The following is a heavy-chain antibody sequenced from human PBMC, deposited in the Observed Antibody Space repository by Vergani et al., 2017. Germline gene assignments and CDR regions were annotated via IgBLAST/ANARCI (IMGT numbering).Heavy chain of an antibody. D-gene: IGHD4-17*01. Sequence: EVQLVESGGGLVQPGGSLRLSCAASGFTFSSYWMPWVRQAPGKGLEWVANIKQDGSEIYYVDSVKGRFTIPRDNAKNSMYLQLNSLRVEDTAVYYCARGDYVRFWGQGTLVTVSS. CDR1: GFTFSSYW. V-gene: IGHV3-7*01. CDR3: ARGDYVRF. CDR2: IKQDGSEI. J-gene: IGHJ4*02.